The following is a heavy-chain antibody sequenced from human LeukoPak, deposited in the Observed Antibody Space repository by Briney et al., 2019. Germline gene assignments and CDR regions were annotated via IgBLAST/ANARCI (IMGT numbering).Heavy chain of an antibody. Sequence: GGSLRLSCAASGFTFSSYAMHWVRQAPGKGLEWVAVISYDGSNKYYADSVKGRFTISRDNSKNTLYLQMNSLRAEDTAVYYRAKDPRTYCGGDCYSPAYFDYWGQGTLVTVSS. CDR2: ISYDGSNK. CDR3: AKDPRTYCGGDCYSPAYFDY. CDR1: GFTFSSYA. D-gene: IGHD2-21*02. J-gene: IGHJ4*02. V-gene: IGHV3-30*04.